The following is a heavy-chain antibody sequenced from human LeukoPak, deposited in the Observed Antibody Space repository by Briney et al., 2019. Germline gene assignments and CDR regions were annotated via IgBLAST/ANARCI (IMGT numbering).Heavy chain of an antibody. Sequence: SETLSLTCTVPGGSISGYYWSWIRQPAGKGLEWIGRIYTSGSTNYNPSLKSRVTMSLDTSKNQFSLKLSSVTAADTAVYYCARDSYSSSWYGYFDYWGQGTLVTVSS. J-gene: IGHJ4*02. V-gene: IGHV4-4*07. CDR3: ARDSYSSSWYGYFDY. CDR2: IYTSGST. D-gene: IGHD6-13*01. CDR1: GGSISGYY.